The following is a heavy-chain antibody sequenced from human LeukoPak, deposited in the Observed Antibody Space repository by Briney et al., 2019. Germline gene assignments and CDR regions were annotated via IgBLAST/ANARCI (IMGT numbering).Heavy chain of an antibody. CDR3: ARDEYSSSWKKYNWFDP. D-gene: IGHD6-13*01. J-gene: IGHJ5*02. CDR2: ISGSGGNT. V-gene: IGHV3-23*01. Sequence: GGSLRLSCVVSEFTFSSYAMSWVRQAPGKGLEWVSAISGSGGNTYYADSVKGRFTISRDNSKNTLYLQMNSLRAEDTAVYYCARDEYSSSWKKYNWFDPWGQGTLVTVSS. CDR1: EFTFSSYA.